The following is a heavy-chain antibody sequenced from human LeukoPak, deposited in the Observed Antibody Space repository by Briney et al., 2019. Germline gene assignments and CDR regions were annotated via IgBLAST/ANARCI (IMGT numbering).Heavy chain of an antibody. Sequence: GGSLRLSCAASGFTFSSHGIHWVRQAPGKGLEWVAVVSSDGGTTYYADSVKGRFTISRDNAKNSLYLQMVSLRAEDTAVYYCARLRGYSYGYGDYWGQGTLVTVSS. J-gene: IGHJ4*02. CDR2: VSSDGGTT. CDR1: GFTFSSHG. V-gene: IGHV3-33*08. CDR3: ARLRGYSYGYGDY. D-gene: IGHD5-18*01.